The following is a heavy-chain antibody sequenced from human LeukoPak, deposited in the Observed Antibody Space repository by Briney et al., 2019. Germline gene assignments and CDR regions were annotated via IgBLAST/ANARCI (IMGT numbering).Heavy chain of an antibody. D-gene: IGHD3-16*02. V-gene: IGHV4-59*01. CDR2: IYYSGST. J-gene: IGHJ4*02. Sequence: SETLSLTCTVSGGSISSYYWSWIRQPPGKGLEWIGYIYYSGSTNYNPSLKSRVTISVDTSKNQFSLKLSSVTAADTAVYYCAGLYYDYVWGSYRPRLSFDYWGQGTLVTVSS. CDR3: AGLYYDYVWGSYRPRLSFDY. CDR1: GGSISSYY.